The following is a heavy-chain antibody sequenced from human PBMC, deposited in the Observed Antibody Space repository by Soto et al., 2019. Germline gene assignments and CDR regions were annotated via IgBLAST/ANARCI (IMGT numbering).Heavy chain of an antibody. D-gene: IGHD6-13*01. Sequence: QVQLVESGGGVVQPGRSLRLSCAASGFTFSSYGMHWVRQAPGKGLEWVAVISYDGSNKYYADSVKGRFTISRDNSKNTLYLQMNSLRAEDTAVYYCAKELSGGYSSYPFDYWGQGTLVTVSS. CDR1: GFTFSSYG. V-gene: IGHV3-30*18. CDR2: ISYDGSNK. CDR3: AKELSGGYSSYPFDY. J-gene: IGHJ4*02.